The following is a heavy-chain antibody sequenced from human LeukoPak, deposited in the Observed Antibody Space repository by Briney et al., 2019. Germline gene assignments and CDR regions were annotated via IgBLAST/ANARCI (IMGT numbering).Heavy chain of an antibody. CDR3: ARALSGSYDLGY. CDR2: INPKRGAT. Sequence: ASVKVSCKASGYIFTGYYIHWVRQAPGQGLEWMGRINPKRGATNYAQKFQGRVTMTRDTSINTAYTELSGLTSDVTAVYYCARALSGSYDLGYWGQGTLVTVSS. V-gene: IGHV1-2*06. J-gene: IGHJ4*02. D-gene: IGHD1-26*01. CDR1: GYIFTGYY.